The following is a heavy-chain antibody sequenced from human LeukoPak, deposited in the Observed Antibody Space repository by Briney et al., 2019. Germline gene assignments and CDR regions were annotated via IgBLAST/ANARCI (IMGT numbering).Heavy chain of an antibody. D-gene: IGHD6-13*01. CDR1: GGSISSNY. J-gene: IGHJ5*02. CDR2: IFTSENT. Sequence: SETLSLTCTVSGGSISSNYWSWIRQPAGKGLEWIGRIFTSENTNYNPSLKSRVTMSVDTSKNQFSLKLNSVTAADTAVYYCARVVAAAGNNWFDPWGQGTLVTVSS. V-gene: IGHV4-4*07. CDR3: ARVVAAAGNNWFDP.